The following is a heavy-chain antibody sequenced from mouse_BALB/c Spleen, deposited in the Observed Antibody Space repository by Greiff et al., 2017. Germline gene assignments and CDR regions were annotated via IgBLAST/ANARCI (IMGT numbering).Heavy chain of an antibody. CDR1: GFNIKDTY. CDR3: ARDSITTVEATDY. V-gene: IGHV14-3*02. CDR2: IDPANGNT. J-gene: IGHJ2*01. D-gene: IGHD1-1*01. Sequence: VQLQQSGAELVKPGASVKLSCTASGFNIKDTYMHWVKQRPEQGLEWIGRIDPANGNTKYDPKFQGKATITADTSSNTAYLQLSSLTSEDTAVYYCARDSITTVEATDYWGQGTTLTVSS.